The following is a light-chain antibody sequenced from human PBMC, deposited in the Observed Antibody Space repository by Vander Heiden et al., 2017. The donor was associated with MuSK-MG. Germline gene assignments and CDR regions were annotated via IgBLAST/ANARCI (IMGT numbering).Light chain of an antibody. CDR1: RRVLHSNRYNY. Sequence: DIVMTQSPLSLPVTPGEPASISCRSSRRVLHSNRYNYLYLYLQQPGGSPQLLLYLGSNRGSGVPARLSGSGAGTDVTLKISRVEAEDVGVYYCMQDLQTTPQTFGPGTKVDIK. V-gene: IGKV2-28*01. J-gene: IGKJ3*01. CDR3: MQDLQTTPQT. CDR2: LGS.